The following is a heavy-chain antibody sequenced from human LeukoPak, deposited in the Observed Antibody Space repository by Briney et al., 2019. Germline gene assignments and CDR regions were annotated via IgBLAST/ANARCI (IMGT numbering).Heavy chain of an antibody. Sequence: SETLSLTCTVSGGSISSSSYYWGWIRQPPGKGLEWIGSIYYSGSTYYNPSLKSRVTISVDTSKNQFSLKLSSVTAEDTAVYYCARDPNCSGGSCYFAWFDPWGQGTPVTVSS. CDR3: ARDPNCSGGSCYFAWFDP. CDR1: GGSISSSSYY. V-gene: IGHV4-39*07. CDR2: IYYSGST. J-gene: IGHJ5*02. D-gene: IGHD2-15*01.